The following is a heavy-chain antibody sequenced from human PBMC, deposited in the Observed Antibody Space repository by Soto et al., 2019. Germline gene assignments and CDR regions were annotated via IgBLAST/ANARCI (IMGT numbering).Heavy chain of an antibody. D-gene: IGHD2-2*01. Sequence: SETLSLTCAISGDSVSSNSAAWNWIRQSPSRGLEWLGRTYYRSKWYNDYAVSVKSRITINPDTSKNQFSLQLNSVTPEDTAVYYCARFPFILVVPAAIGISYGRDVGGQGTTVPVSS. J-gene: IGHJ6*02. CDR2: TYYRSKWYN. CDR3: ARFPFILVVPAAIGISYGRDV. CDR1: GDSVSSNSAA. V-gene: IGHV6-1*01.